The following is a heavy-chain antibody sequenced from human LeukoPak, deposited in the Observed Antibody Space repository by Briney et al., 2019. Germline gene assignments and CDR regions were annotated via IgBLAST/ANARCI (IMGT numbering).Heavy chain of an antibody. J-gene: IGHJ4*02. CDR2: INPNSGGT. D-gene: IGHD6-19*01. CDR3: ATLVIAVAGGFGDY. Sequence: SVKVSCKASGYTFTGYYMHWVRQAPGQGPEWMGWINPNSGGTNYAQKFQGRVTMTRDTSISTGYMELSRLRSDDTAVYYCATLVIAVAGGFGDYWGQGTLVTVSS. CDR1: GYTFTGYY. V-gene: IGHV1-2*02.